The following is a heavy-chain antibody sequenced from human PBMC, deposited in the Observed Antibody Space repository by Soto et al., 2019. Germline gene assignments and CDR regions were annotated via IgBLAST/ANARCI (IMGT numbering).Heavy chain of an antibody. CDR1: GFTFSSYA. CDR2: ISGSGGST. J-gene: IGHJ6*02. Sequence: GGSLRLSCAASGFTFSSYAMSWVRQAPGKGLEWVSAISGSGGSTYYADSVKGRFTISRGNAKNTLYLQMNSLRADDTAVYYCAKVNVTTRFDYGMDVWGQRTTLTVSS. D-gene: IGHD1-20*01. V-gene: IGHV3-23*01. CDR3: AKVNVTTRFDYGMDV.